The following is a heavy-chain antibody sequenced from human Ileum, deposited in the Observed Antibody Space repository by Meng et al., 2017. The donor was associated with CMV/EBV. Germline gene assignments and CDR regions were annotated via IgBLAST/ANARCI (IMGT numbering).Heavy chain of an antibody. CDR1: GYTFTGYY. J-gene: IGHJ5*02. D-gene: IGHD5-24*01. CDR2: INPNSGGT. V-gene: IGHV1-2*02. CDR3: TRAFRDDGTRRTNWFDP. Sequence: ASVKVSCKASGYTFTGYYMHWVRQAPGQGLEWMGWINPNSGGTNYAQKFQGRVTMTRDTSISTAYMELSSLRSDDTAVYYCTRAFRDDGTRRTNWFDPWGQGTLVTVSS.